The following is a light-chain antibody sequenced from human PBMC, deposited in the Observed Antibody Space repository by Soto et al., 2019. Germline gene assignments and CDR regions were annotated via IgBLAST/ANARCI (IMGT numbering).Light chain of an antibody. CDR2: EDS. CDR1: SSDVGKYNL. J-gene: IGLJ2*01. Sequence: QLVLTQPASVSGSPGQSITISCTGSSSDVGKYNLVSWYQWHPGKAPKLMIYEDSQRPSGVSNRFSGSKSGNTASLTISGLQAEDEADYYCCSYAGSDIFVVFGGGTKVTVL. V-gene: IGLV2-23*02. CDR3: CSYAGSDIFVV.